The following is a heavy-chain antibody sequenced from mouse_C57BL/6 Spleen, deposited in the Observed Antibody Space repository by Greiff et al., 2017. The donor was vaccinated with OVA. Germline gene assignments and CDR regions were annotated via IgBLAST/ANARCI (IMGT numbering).Heavy chain of an antibody. Sequence: EVQLQQSGPELVKPGASVKISCKASGYTFTDYYMNWVKQSHGKSLEWIGDINPNNGGTSYNQKFKGKATLTVDKSSSTAYMELRSLTSEDSAVYYCARSDGSSYRYFDVWGTGTTVTVSS. J-gene: IGHJ1*03. D-gene: IGHD1-1*01. V-gene: IGHV1-26*01. CDR1: GYTFTDYY. CDR2: INPNNGGT. CDR3: ARSDGSSYRYFDV.